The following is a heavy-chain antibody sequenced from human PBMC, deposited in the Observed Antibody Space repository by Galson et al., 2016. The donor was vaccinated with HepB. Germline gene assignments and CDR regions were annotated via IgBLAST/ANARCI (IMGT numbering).Heavy chain of an antibody. V-gene: IGHV3-30*18. CDR1: GFTFSAYV. CDR3: AKDITDLVVVIAAQH. Sequence: SLRLSCAASGFTFSAYVMHWVRQAPGKGLEWVAVTSYDGSNRYYADSVKGRFTISRANSKNTLYLQMNSLRAEDSAVYYCAKDITDLVVVIAAQHWGQGTLVTVSS. CDR2: TSYDGSNR. D-gene: IGHD2-15*01. J-gene: IGHJ1*01.